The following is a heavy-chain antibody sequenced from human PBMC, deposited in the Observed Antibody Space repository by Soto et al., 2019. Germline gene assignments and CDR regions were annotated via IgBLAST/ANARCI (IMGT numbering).Heavy chain of an antibody. V-gene: IGHV5-51*01. D-gene: IGHD6-19*01. Sequence: GESLKISCKASGYSFTTYWIGWVRQMPGKGLEWMGIIYPGDSDTRYSPSFQGQVTISADKSISTAYLQWRSLRAEDTAVYYCAKYSSGWWDAFDIWGQGTMVTVSS. CDR3: AKYSSGWWDAFDI. J-gene: IGHJ3*02. CDR2: IYPGDSDT. CDR1: GYSFTTYW.